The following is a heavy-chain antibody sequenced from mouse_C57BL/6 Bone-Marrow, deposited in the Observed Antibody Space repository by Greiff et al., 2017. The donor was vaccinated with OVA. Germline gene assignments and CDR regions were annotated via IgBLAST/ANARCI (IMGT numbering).Heavy chain of an antibody. CDR3: TREGGTGTMYYFDY. CDR2: ISSGGDYI. V-gene: IGHV5-9-1*02. J-gene: IGHJ2*01. Sequence: DVMLVESGEGLVKPGGSLKLSCAASGFTFSSYAMSWVRQTPEKRLEWVAYISSGGDYIYYADTVKGRFTISRDNARNTLYLQMSSLKSEDTAMYYCTREGGTGTMYYFDYWGQGTTLTVSS. D-gene: IGHD4-1*01. CDR1: GFTFSSYA.